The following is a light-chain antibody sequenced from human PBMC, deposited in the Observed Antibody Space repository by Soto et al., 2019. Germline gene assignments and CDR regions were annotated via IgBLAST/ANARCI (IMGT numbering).Light chain of an antibody. CDR2: KAS. CDR1: QSISSW. J-gene: IGKJ1*01. Sequence: DIQMTQSPSTLSASVGDRVTITCRASQSISSWLAWYQQKPGKAPKLLIYKASSIQSGVPSRFSGSGSGTEFTLTISSLQPEDFATYYCQQYDRYSLTFGQGTKVDIK. CDR3: QQYDRYSLT. V-gene: IGKV1-5*03.